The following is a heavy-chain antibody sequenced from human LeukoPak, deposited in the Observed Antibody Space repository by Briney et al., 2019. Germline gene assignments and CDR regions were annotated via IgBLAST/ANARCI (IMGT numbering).Heavy chain of an antibody. J-gene: IGHJ4*02. V-gene: IGHV4-30-4*01. D-gene: IGHD3-22*01. CDR2: IYYSGST. CDR1: GGSISSGDYY. Sequence: SETLSLTCTVSGGSISSGDYYWSWIRQPPGKGLEWNGYIYYSGSTYYNPSLKSRVTISVDTSKNQFSLKLSSVTAADTAVYYCARGDGYDSPYFDYWGQGTLVTVSS. CDR3: ARGDGYDSPYFDY.